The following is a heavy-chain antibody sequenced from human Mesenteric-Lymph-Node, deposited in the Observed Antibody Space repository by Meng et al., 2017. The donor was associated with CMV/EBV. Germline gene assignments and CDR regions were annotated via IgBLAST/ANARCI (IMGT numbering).Heavy chain of an antibody. J-gene: IGHJ6*02. Sequence: ASVKVSCKASGYTFTSYDINWVRQATGQGLEWMGWMNPNSGNTGYAQKFQGRVTMTRNTSISTAYMELSSLRSEDTAVYYCARVGFPGHYYGMDVWGQGTTVTVSS. CDR2: MNPNSGNT. V-gene: IGHV1-8*01. D-gene: IGHD2-8*02. CDR3: ARVGFPGHYYGMDV. CDR1: GYTFTSYD.